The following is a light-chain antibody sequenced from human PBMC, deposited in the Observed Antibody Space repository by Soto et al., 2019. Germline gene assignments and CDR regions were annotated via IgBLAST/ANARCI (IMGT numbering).Light chain of an antibody. CDR2: SNN. CDR3: AAWDDSLNGHVV. Sequence: QSVLTQPPSASGTPGQRVTISCSGSSSNIGSNTVNWYQQLPGTAPKLLIYSNNQRPSGVPDRFSGSKSGTSASLAISGLQSEDEPDYYCAAWDDSLNGHVVFGGGTKVTVL. V-gene: IGLV1-44*01. CDR1: SSNIGSNT. J-gene: IGLJ2*01.